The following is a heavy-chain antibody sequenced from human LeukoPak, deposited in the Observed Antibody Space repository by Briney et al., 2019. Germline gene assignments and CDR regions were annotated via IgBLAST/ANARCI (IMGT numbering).Heavy chain of an antibody. J-gene: IGHJ4*02. D-gene: IGHD7-27*01. CDR1: GYSISSGYY. CDR2: IHQSGMT. Sequence: PSETLSLTCAVSGYSISSGYYWSWIRQTPGKGLEWIATIHQSGMTCYNPSLKSRVTISVDTSKNQFSLKLTSVTAAGTAVYYCARYTGANWGYSFDYWGQGTLVTVSS. V-gene: IGHV4-38-2*01. CDR3: ARYTGANWGYSFDY.